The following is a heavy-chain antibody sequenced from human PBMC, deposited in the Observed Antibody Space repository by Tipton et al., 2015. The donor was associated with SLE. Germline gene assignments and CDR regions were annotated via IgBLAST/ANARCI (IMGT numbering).Heavy chain of an antibody. J-gene: IGHJ3*02. D-gene: IGHD1-26*01. V-gene: IGHV4-59*11. CDR3: ARPIVGVAAFHI. Sequence: LRLSCTVSGGSISSHYWSWIRQPPGKGLEWIGYIYYSGSTNYNPSLKSRVTMSVDTSKNQFSLKLSSVTAADTAVYFCARPIVGVAAFHIWGPGTMVTVSS. CDR1: GGSISSHY. CDR2: IYYSGST.